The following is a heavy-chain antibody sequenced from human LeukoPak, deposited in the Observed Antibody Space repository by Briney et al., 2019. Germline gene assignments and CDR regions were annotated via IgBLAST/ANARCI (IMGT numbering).Heavy chain of an antibody. D-gene: IGHD2-2*01. J-gene: IGHJ6*03. Sequence: GGSLRLSCAASGFTFSSYGMHWVRQAPGKGLEWVAFIRYDGSNKYYADSVKGRFTISRDNSKNTLYLQMNSLRAEDTAVYYCAKDRLGLGYCSSTSCYDYYYYMDVWGKGPTVTVSS. CDR2: IRYDGSNK. V-gene: IGHV3-30*02. CDR3: AKDRLGLGYCSSTSCYDYYYYMDV. CDR1: GFTFSSYG.